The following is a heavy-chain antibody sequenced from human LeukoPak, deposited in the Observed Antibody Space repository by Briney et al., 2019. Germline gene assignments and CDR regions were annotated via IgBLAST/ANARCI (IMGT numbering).Heavy chain of an antibody. CDR1: GFTFSDYY. J-gene: IGHJ6*04. Sequence: GGSLRLSCAASGFTFSDYYTSWIRQAPGKGLEWVSYISSSSSYTNYADSVKGRFTISRDNAKNSLYLQMNSLRAEDTAVYYCARDRAAAGNYYYYGMDVWGKGTTVTVSS. D-gene: IGHD6-13*01. V-gene: IGHV3-11*06. CDR2: ISSSSSYT. CDR3: ARDRAAAGNYYYYGMDV.